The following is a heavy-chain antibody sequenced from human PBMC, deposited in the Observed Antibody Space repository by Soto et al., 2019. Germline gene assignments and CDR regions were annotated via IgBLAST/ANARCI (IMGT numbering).Heavy chain of an antibody. CDR2: ISYDGSDK. CDR1: GFTFSSYA. V-gene: IGHV3-30*18. Sequence: QVQLVESGGGMVQPGRSLKLSSAASGFTFSSYAMHWVRQAPGKGLEWVAVISYDGSDKYYADSVKGRFTISRDNSKNTLNLQMNSLRADDTAVYYCAKALGELSPESYDYWGQGTLITVSS. CDR3: AKALGELSPESYDY. J-gene: IGHJ4*02. D-gene: IGHD3-16*02.